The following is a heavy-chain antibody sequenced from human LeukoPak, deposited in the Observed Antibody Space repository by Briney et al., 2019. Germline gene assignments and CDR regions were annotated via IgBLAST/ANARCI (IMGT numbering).Heavy chain of an antibody. D-gene: IGHD4-11*01. J-gene: IGHJ4*02. Sequence: GSLRLSCAASGFTFSSYEMNWVRQAPGKGLECVSYISSSGSTIYDADSVKGRFTISRDNAKNSLYLQMNSLRAEDTAVYYCARGSNSNYVFDYWGQGTLVTVSS. CDR1: GFTFSSYE. CDR2: ISSSGSTI. V-gene: IGHV3-48*03. CDR3: ARGSNSNYVFDY.